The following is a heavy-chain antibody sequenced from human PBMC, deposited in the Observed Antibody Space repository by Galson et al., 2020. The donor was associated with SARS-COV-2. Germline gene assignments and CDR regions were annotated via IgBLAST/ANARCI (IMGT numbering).Heavy chain of an antibody. D-gene: IGHD3-10*01. CDR2: ISGSGGST. CDR3: AKVLWFGELFQSSAFDI. CDR1: GYTFSSYA. Sequence: GGSLRLSCAASGYTFSSYAMSWVRQAPGKGLEWVSAISGSGGSTYYADSVKGRFTISRDNSKNTLYLQMNSLRAEDTAVYYCAKVLWFGELFQSSAFDIWGQGTMVTVSS. V-gene: IGHV3-23*01. J-gene: IGHJ3*02.